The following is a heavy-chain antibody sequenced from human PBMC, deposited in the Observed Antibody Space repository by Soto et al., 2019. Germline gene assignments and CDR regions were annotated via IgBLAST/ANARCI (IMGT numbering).Heavy chain of an antibody. J-gene: IGHJ4*02. V-gene: IGHV3-7*03. CDR2: IKQDGSEK. CDR1: GFTFSTYW. CDR3: ARDAGPITIFGEALSGYFDF. D-gene: IGHD3-3*01. Sequence: PGGSLRLSCAVSGFTFSTYWMSWVRQAPGKGLEWLASIKQDGSEKYYVDSVKGRFTISRDNAKDSLYLQMNSLRGEDTAVYYFARDAGPITIFGEALSGYFDFWGQGTLVTVSS.